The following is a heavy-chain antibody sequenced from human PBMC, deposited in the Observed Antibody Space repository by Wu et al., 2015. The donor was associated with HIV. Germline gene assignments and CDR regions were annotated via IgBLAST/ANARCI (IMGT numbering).Heavy chain of an antibody. V-gene: IGHV1-18*01. J-gene: IGHJ4*02. CDR3: ARKYPPPGNSRYDSSGYWLDY. Sequence: QVQLVQSGAEVKKLGASSEGTPAKAFWLHLYSYGISWVRQAPGQGLEWMGWISAYNGNTNYAQKLQGRVTMTTDTSTSTAYMELRSLRSDDTAVYYCARKYPPPGNSRYDSSGYWLDYWGQGTLVTVSS. CDR2: ISAYNGNT. CDR1: LHLYSYG. D-gene: IGHD3-22*01.